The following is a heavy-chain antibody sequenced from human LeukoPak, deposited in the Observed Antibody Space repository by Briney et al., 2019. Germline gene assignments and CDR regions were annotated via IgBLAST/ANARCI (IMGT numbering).Heavy chain of an antibody. J-gene: IGHJ4*02. CDR3: ARGRGYSGYVRY. CDR2: IYSSGST. CDR1: GGSISSGGFY. D-gene: IGHD5-12*01. V-gene: IGHV4-31*03. Sequence: PSETLSLTCTVFGGSISSGGFYWNWIRQHPGKGLEWIGYIYSSGSTYYNPSLESRLTISVDTSKNQFSLKLSSVTAADTAVYYCARGRGYSGYVRYWGQGTLVTVSS.